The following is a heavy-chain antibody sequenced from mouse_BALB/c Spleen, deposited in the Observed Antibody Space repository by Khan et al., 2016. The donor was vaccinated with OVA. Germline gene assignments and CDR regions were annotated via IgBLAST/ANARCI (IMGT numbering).Heavy chain of an antibody. J-gene: IGHJ4*01. CDR2: IAPGSGST. D-gene: IGHD1-1*01. CDR3: ARSNYYGSGLYAMDY. Sequence: DLVKPGASVKLSCKASGYTFTSYWINWIKQRPGQGLEWIGRIAPGSGSTSYSEMFKDKSTLTVDTSSTTAYIQLASLSSEDSAVFVCARSNYYGSGLYAMDYWGQGTSVTVSS. V-gene: IGHV1S41*01. CDR1: GYTFTSYW.